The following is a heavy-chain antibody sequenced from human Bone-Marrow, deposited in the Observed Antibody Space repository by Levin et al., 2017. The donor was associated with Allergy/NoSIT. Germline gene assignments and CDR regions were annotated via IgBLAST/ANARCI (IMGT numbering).Heavy chain of an antibody. CDR1: GYRFTSSW. CDR3: AKQEYSDFGMDV. J-gene: IGHJ6*02. Sequence: GGSLRLSCKASGYRFTSSWIGWVRQMPGKGLECMGIIFPGDSDTRYCPSFEGQVTISVDKSINTAYLQWSSLKASDTAIYYCAKQEYSDFGMDVWGLGTTVTVFS. CDR2: IFPGDSDT. D-gene: IGHD2/OR15-2a*01. V-gene: IGHV5-51*01.